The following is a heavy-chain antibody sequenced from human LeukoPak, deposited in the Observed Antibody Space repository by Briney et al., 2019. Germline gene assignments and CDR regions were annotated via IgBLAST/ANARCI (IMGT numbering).Heavy chain of an antibody. J-gene: IGHJ5*02. CDR3: ARGYGDRLDCFDP. D-gene: IGHD4-17*01. V-gene: IGHV3-33*01. CDR2: IWYGGSNK. CDR1: GFTFSSYG. Sequence: PGGSLRLSCAASGFTFSSYGMHWVPQAPGKGLEWVAVIWYGGSNKYYADSVKGRFTISRDNSKNTLYLQMNSLRAEDTAVYYCARGYGDRLDCFDPWGQGTLVTVSS.